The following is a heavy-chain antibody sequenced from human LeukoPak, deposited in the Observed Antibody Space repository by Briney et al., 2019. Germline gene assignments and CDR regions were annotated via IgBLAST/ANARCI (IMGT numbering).Heavy chain of an antibody. Sequence: PRGSLRVSSAASGFTLSRYSMSWVRQAPGEGLGWVSSISSSSSYIYYADSVKGRFTISRDNAKNTLYLHMNRLRAQDTAVYYFARASNSGYDLNWFDPWSQETLVTVSA. CDR1: GFTLSRYS. D-gene: IGHD5-12*01. CDR3: ARASNSGYDLNWFDP. V-gene: IGHV3-21*03. CDR2: ISSSSSYI. J-gene: IGHJ5*02.